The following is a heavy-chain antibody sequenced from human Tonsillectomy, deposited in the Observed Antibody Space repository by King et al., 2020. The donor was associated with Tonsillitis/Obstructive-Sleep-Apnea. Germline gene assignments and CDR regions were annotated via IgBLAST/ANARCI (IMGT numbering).Heavy chain of an antibody. D-gene: IGHD1-1*01. Sequence: QLQESGPGLVKPLETLSLTCTVSGDSFNSNDYSWGWIRQPPGKGLEWIGSVFFSGSSYYNSSLKSRVTIFVDTSKNHFSLRLSSVTAADTAVYYCARVNWNLNYYYMDVWGKGTTVTVSS. V-gene: IGHV4-39*02. CDR3: ARVNWNLNYYYMDV. CDR1: GDSFNSNDYS. J-gene: IGHJ6*03. CDR2: VFFSGSS.